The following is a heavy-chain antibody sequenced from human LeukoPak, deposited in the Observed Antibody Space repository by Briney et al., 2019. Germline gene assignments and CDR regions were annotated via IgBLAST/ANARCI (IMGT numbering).Heavy chain of an antibody. CDR1: GFTFSSYG. CDR2: IKQDGGEK. D-gene: IGHD4-11*01. J-gene: IGHJ4*02. Sequence: GGSLRLSCAASGFTFSSYGMHWVRQAPGKGLEWVANIKQDGGEKFYVDSVKGRFTISRDNAKNSLYLQMNSLRAEDTAVYYCAREDHSNYNYWGQGTLVTVSS. CDR3: AREDHSNYNY. V-gene: IGHV3-7*01.